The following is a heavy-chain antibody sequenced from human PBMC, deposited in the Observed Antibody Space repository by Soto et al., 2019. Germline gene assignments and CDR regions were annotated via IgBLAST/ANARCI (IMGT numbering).Heavy chain of an antibody. CDR2: IIPVFDTT. CDR1: GSTFGTYA. Sequence: QVQLVQSGAEVRKPGSSVKVSCKASGSTFGTYAFSWVRQAPGQGLEWLGGIIPVFDTTQYAQKFQGRVTITADESTSTAYMELSTLRSEDTAVYYCVNGVGVERHFDYWGQGTLVTVSS. D-gene: IGHD3-16*01. CDR3: VNGVGVERHFDY. J-gene: IGHJ4*02. V-gene: IGHV1-69*01.